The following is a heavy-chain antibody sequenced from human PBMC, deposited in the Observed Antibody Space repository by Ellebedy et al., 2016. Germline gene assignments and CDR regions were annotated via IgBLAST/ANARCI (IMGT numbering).Heavy chain of an antibody. CDR2: IYYSGST. Sequence: SETLSLXCTVSGGSISSGGYYWSWIRQHPGKGLEWIGYIYYSGSTYYNPSLKSRVTISVDTSKNQFSLELTSVTAADTAVYYCARAARCTDGSCFNWFDPWGQGTLVTVSS. CDR1: GGSISSGGYY. D-gene: IGHD2-8*01. CDR3: ARAARCTDGSCFNWFDP. V-gene: IGHV4-31*03. J-gene: IGHJ5*02.